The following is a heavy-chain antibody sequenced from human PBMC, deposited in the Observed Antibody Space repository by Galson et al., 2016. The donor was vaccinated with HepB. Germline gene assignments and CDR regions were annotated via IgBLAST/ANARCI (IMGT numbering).Heavy chain of an antibody. D-gene: IGHD3-3*01. CDR2: ISGNGGST. CDR1: EFTFSSYV. Sequence: LRLSCAASEFTFSSYVMSWVRQAPGKGLEWVSTISGNGGSTYYADSVKGRFTISRDNSKNTLYLQINSLRAEDTAVYYCAKEGTIFGAVPYGMDVWGQGTTVTVSS. CDR3: AKEGTIFGAVPYGMDV. V-gene: IGHV3-23*01. J-gene: IGHJ6*02.